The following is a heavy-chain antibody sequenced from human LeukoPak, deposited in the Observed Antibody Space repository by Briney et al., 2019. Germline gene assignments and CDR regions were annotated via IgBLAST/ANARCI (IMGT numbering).Heavy chain of an antibody. J-gene: IGHJ2*01. V-gene: IGHV3-30-3*01. CDR1: GFTFSNYA. Sequence: GGSLRLSCAASGFTFSNYAIHWVRQAPGKGLEWVAVISYDGSNKYYADSVKGRFTISRDNSKNALYLQMNSLRAEDTAVYYCARARVDIAMFTWLNWYFDLWGRGPLGTVSS. CDR3: ARARVDIAMFTWLNWYFDL. CDR2: ISYDGSNK. D-gene: IGHD5-18*01.